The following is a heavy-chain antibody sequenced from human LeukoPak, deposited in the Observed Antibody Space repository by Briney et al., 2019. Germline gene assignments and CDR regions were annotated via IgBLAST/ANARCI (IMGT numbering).Heavy chain of an antibody. V-gene: IGHV3-66*01. D-gene: IGHD4-17*01. Sequence: GGSLRLSCAVSGFTVSSSYMSWVRQAPGKGLEWVSFIYSGGNTYYTDSVKGRFTISRDNSKNTLYLLMNSLRAEDTAVYYCARRVTTGSYFDLWGRGTLVTVSS. CDR1: GFTVSSSY. J-gene: IGHJ2*01. CDR2: IYSGGNT. CDR3: ARRVTTGSYFDL.